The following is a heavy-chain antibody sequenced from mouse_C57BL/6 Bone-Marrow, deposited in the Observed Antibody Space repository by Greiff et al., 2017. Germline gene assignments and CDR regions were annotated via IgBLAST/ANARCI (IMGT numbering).Heavy chain of an antibody. D-gene: IGHD2-1*01. J-gene: IGHJ4*01. Sequence: EVKLQESGGGLVQPGGSMKLSCVASGFTFSNYWMNWVRQSPEKGLEWVAQIRLKSDNYATHYAESVKGRFTISRDDSKSSVYLQMHNFRAEDTGIYYCTEGNYVVYYAMDYWGQGTSVTVSS. V-gene: IGHV6-3*01. CDR2: IRLKSDNYAT. CDR3: TEGNYVVYYAMDY. CDR1: GFTFSNYW.